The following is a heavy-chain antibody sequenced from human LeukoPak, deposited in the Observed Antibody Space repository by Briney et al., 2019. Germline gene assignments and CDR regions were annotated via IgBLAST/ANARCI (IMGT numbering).Heavy chain of an antibody. V-gene: IGHV1-18*01. CDR2: ISTHNGDT. CDR1: GYTFTTYG. Sequence: ASVKVSCKASGYTFTTYGLNWVRQAPGQGLEWMGWISTHNGDTNYAQKFQGRVTMTTNTSTRTAYMELRSLRSDDTAVYYCARDGGEVYNYDSSVQPGFDFWGQGTLVTVSS. J-gene: IGHJ5*01. D-gene: IGHD3-22*01. CDR3: ARDGGEVYNYDSSVQPGFDF.